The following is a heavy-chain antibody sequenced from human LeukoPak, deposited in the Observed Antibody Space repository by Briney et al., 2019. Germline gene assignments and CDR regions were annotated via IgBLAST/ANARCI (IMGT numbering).Heavy chain of an antibody. J-gene: IGHJ4*02. V-gene: IGHV3-48*01. CDR3: ARNYFGLDY. D-gene: IGHD3-10*01. CDR1: GFTFSSYS. CDR2: ISSSSSTI. Sequence: GGSLRLSCAASGFTFSSYSMNWVRQAPGKGLEWVSYISSSSSTIYYADSVKGRFTISRDNAKNSLYLQMNSLRAEDTAVYYCARNYFGLDYWGQGTLVTVSS.